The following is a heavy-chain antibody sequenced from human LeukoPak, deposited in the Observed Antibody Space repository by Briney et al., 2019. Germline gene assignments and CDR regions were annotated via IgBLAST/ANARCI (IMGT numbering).Heavy chain of an antibody. Sequence: ASVKVSCKASGYTFTGYYMHWVRQAPGQGLEWMGRINPNSGGTNYAQKFRGRVTMTRDTSISTAYMELSRLRSDDTAVYYCARMPIRSSGSGGWYETYYYGMDVWGQGTTVTVSS. J-gene: IGHJ6*02. D-gene: IGHD3-10*01. CDR1: GYTFTGYY. V-gene: IGHV1-2*06. CDR2: INPNSGGT. CDR3: ARMPIRSSGSGGWYETYYYGMDV.